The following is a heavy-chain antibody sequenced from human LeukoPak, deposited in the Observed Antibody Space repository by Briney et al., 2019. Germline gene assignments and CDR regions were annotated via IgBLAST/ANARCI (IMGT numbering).Heavy chain of an antibody. D-gene: IGHD6-19*01. CDR1: GFTFDDNA. J-gene: IGHJ4*02. CDR2: ISWNSGRI. V-gene: IGHV3-9*01. Sequence: GGSLRLSCVASGFTFDDNAMHWVRQTPGKGLEWVSGISWNSGRIGYAESVKGRFTISRDNAKNSLYLQMNSLRAEDTAVYYCARVMYSSGWSFDYWGQGTLVTVSS. CDR3: ARVMYSSGWSFDY.